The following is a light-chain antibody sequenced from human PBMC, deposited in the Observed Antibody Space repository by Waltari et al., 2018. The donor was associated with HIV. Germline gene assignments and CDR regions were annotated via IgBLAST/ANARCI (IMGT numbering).Light chain of an antibody. CDR3: QQSYSIPPA. CDR1: QSISNY. Sequence: DIQMTQSPSSLSASVGDRVTITCRASQSISNYLNWYQQKPGKAPKFLIYAASTFQSGVPSRFSGGGSGTDFTLTISSLQPEDFGTYYCQQSYSIPPAFGPGTRVDIK. CDR2: AAS. V-gene: IGKV1-39*01. J-gene: IGKJ3*01.